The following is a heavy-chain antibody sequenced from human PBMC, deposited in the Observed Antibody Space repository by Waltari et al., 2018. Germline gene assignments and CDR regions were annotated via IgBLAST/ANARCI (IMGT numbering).Heavy chain of an antibody. V-gene: IGHV3-48*03. CDR1: GFSRSDYG. CDR3: ARVWGVTTSDF. CDR2: ISSSGPTI. D-gene: IGHD4-17*01. Sequence: EVQLVESGGGLVEPGVSLRLSCASSGFSRSDYGMNWVRQAPGKGLEWLSFISSSGPTIHYADSVKGRFTVSRENTKNSLSLQMNSLRAEDTAVYYCARVWGVTTSDFWGQGTLVTVSS. J-gene: IGHJ4*02.